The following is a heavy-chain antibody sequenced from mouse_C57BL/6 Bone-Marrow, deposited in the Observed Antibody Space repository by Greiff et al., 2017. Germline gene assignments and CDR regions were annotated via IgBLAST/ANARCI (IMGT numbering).Heavy chain of an antibody. CDR1: GYSFTGYY. CDR3: ARRGGGFAY. V-gene: IGHV1-42*01. CDR2: INPSTGGT. Sequence: EVQLQQSGPELVKPGASVKISCKASGYSFTGYYMNWVKQSPEKSLEWIGEINPSTGGTTYNQKFKAKATLTVDKSSSTAYMQLTSLTSEDSAVYYCARRGGGFAYWGQGTLVTVSA. J-gene: IGHJ3*01.